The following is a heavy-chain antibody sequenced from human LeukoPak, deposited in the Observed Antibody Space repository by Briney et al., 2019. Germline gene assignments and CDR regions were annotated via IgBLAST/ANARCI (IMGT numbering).Heavy chain of an antibody. CDR1: GFTFSSYG. V-gene: IGHV3-30*02. CDR2: IRYDGSNK. CDR3: ARDEQQQNWFDP. Sequence: GGSLRLSCAASGFTFSSYGMHWVRQAPGKGLEWVAFIRYDGSNKYYADSVKGRFTISRDNAKNSLYLQMNSLRAEDTAVYYCARDEQQQNWFDPWGQGTLVTVSS. J-gene: IGHJ5*02. D-gene: IGHD6-13*01.